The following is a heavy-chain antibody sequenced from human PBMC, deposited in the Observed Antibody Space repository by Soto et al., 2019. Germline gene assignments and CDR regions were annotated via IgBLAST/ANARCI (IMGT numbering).Heavy chain of an antibody. D-gene: IGHD2-15*01. Sequence: SETLSLTCTLSGDSISSYYWTWIRQPPGKGLEWIGYGHYSGSSKYNPSLKSRVSISVDTSKNQFSLKLSSVTAADTALYYCSRDLGSVVSDWGQGTLVTVSS. CDR1: GDSISSYY. CDR2: GHYSGSS. J-gene: IGHJ4*02. CDR3: SRDLGSVVSD. V-gene: IGHV4-59*01.